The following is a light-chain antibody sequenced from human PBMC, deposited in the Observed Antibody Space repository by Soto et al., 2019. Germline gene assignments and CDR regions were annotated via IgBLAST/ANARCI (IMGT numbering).Light chain of an antibody. CDR2: AAS. J-gene: IGKJ4*01. CDR1: QSIGSA. CDR3: QQYRNWPPLT. V-gene: IGKV3-15*01. Sequence: EIVMTQSPATLSVSPGETATLSCRASQSIGSALAWYQHRPGQAPRLLIVAASIRATGVPGRFSGGGSGTDFTLPISSLQSEDFAVYYCQQYRNWPPLTFGGGTTVEIK.